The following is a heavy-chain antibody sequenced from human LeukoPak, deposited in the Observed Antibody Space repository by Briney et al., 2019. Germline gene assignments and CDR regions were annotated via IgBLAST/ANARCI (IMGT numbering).Heavy chain of an antibody. CDR2: ISYDGSNK. V-gene: IGHV3-30*04. CDR3: ARGYCSSTSCYPGNIFDY. J-gene: IGHJ4*02. Sequence: PGGSLRLSCAASGFTFSSYAMHWVRQAPGKGLEWVAVISYDGSNKYYADSVKGRFTISRDNSKNTLYLQMNSLRAEDTAVYYCARGYCSSTSCYPGNIFDYWGREPWSPSPQ. D-gene: IGHD2-2*01. CDR1: GFTFSSYA.